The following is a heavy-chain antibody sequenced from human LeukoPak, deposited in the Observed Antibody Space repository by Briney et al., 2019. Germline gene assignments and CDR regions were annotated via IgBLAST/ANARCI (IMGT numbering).Heavy chain of an antibody. CDR3: ARARIVGAYFDY. Sequence: KPSATLSLTCTVSGGSISSSIYYWAWIRQPPGKGLEWIGSVYYSGCAYYNPSLKSRVTISVDTPKNQFSLKLSSVTAADTAVYYCARARIVGAYFDYWGQGTLVTVSS. D-gene: IGHD1-26*01. CDR1: GGSISSSIYY. V-gene: IGHV4-39*01. J-gene: IGHJ4*02. CDR2: VYYSGCA.